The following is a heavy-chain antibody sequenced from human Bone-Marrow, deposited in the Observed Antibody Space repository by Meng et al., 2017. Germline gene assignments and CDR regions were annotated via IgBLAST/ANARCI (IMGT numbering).Heavy chain of an antibody. J-gene: IGHJ6*02. CDR1: GLTFSSYW. CDR3: AREKQEVEWLRSGYYYYGMDV. D-gene: IGHD3-3*01. CDR2: IKQDGSEK. Sequence: GGSLRPPCAASGLTFSSYWMSWVRQAPGKGLEWVANIKQDGSEKYYVDSVKGRFTISRDNAKNSLYLQMNSLRAEDRAVYYCAREKQEVEWLRSGYYYYGMDVWGQGTTVTVSS. V-gene: IGHV3-7*01.